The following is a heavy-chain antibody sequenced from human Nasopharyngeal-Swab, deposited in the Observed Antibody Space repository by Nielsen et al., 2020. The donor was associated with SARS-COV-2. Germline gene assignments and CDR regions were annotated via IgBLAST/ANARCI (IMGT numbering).Heavy chain of an antibody. CDR1: GFTINTYW. Sequence: GGSLRLSCAASGFTINTYWMFWVRQAPGKGLVWVSHLDVDGSTTNYADSVQGRFTISRDNAKNTLSLQMNSLRDEDSAMYYCTRGGYTHSMDVWGQGTTVTVSS. V-gene: IGHV3-74*01. CDR3: TRGGYTHSMDV. CDR2: LDVDGSTT. J-gene: IGHJ6*02. D-gene: IGHD5-18*01.